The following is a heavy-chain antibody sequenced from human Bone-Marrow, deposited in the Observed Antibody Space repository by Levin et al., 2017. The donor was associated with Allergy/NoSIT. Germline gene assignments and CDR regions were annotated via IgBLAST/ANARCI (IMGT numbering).Heavy chain of an antibody. CDR2: VYYTGST. J-gene: IGHJ5*02. Sequence: SETLSLTCSVSGDSISNYYWNWIRQPPGKGLEWIGDVYYTGSTNYNPSLKSRVSISVDRSKNQFSLRLTSVTAADTAVYYCAREGRVTAIPARWLDPWGQGTLVTVSS. CDR1: GDSISNYY. V-gene: IGHV4-59*01. D-gene: IGHD2-21*02. CDR3: AREGRVTAIPARWLDP.